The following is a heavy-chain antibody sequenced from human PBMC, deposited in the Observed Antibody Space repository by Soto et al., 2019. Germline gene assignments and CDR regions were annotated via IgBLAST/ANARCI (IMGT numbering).Heavy chain of an antibody. Sequence: SQTLSLTCAISGDSVSSNSAAWNWIRQSPSRGLEWLGRTYYRSKWFNDYAVSVKSRIIINPDTSKNQFSLQLNSVIPEDTAVYYCAANFHYDILTGYYPYWGQGTLVTVSS. D-gene: IGHD3-9*01. CDR3: AANFHYDILTGYYPY. CDR2: TYYRSKWFN. CDR1: GDSVSSNSAA. J-gene: IGHJ4*02. V-gene: IGHV6-1*01.